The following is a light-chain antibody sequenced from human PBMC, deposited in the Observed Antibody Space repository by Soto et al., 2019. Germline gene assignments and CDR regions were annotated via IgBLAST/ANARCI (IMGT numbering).Light chain of an antibody. V-gene: IGLV2-14*01. CDR2: DVS. CDR3: SSSTGSSTLV. J-gene: IGLJ2*01. Sequence: QSALTQPASVSGPPGQSITISCTGTSSDVGGYNYVSWYQQYPGKAPKLMIYDVSNRPSGVSNRFSGSKSGNTASLTISGLQAEDEADYYCSSSTGSSTLVFGGGTKLTVL. CDR1: SSDVGGYNY.